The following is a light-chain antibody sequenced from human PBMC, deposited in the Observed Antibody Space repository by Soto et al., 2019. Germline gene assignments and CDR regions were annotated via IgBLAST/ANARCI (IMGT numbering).Light chain of an antibody. CDR2: DVS. J-gene: IGLJ1*01. CDR3: NSYTSSSTYV. CDR1: SSDVGRYNY. Sequence: QSVLTQPASVSGSPGQSITISCTGTSSDVGRYNYVSWYQQHPGKAPKLIIYDVSNRPSGVSNRFSGSKSGNTASLTISGLQAEDEADYYCNSYTSSSTYVFGTGTKGTVL. V-gene: IGLV2-14*01.